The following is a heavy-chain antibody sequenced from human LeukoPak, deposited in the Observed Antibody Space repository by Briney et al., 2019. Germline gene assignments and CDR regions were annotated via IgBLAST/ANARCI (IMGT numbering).Heavy chain of an antibody. CDR2: IYPGDSDT. D-gene: IGHD6-6*01. CDR1: GYSFTSYL. Sequence: GESLKISFKGSGYSFTSYLIGWVRQMPGKGLEWIWIIYPGDSDTIYSPSFQGQVTISADNSISTAYLQWSSLKASDPAMYYCARLLGSSSPVGYWGQGTLVTVSS. J-gene: IGHJ4*02. CDR3: ARLLGSSSPVGY. V-gene: IGHV5-51*01.